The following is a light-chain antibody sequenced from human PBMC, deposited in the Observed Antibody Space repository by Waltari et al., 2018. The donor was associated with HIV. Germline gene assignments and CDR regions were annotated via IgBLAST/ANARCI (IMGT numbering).Light chain of an antibody. Sequence: DIRMTQSPSSLSASVGDRVTITCRASQNIIKYLHWYQQKPGKAPRILIYTAANLQSGVPSRFSGSGSGTNFTLTISSLQPEDFATYFCQQSYSSPTFGPGTKVIVK. CDR1: QNIIKY. CDR3: QQSYSSPT. J-gene: IGKJ3*01. CDR2: TAA. V-gene: IGKV1-39*01.